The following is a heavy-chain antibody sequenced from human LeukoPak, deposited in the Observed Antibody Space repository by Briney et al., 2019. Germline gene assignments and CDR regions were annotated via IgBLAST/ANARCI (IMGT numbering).Heavy chain of an antibody. CDR1: GYTITSKY. V-gene: IGHV1-46*01. CDR2: INPSGGST. Sequence: ASVKVSCKASGYTITSKYIHWVRQAPGQGLEWMGVINPSGGSTSYAQKFQARVTMTRDMSTSTVYMELSSLRSEDTAVYYCARDPKDDTSGYYYFDYWGQGTRVTVSS. CDR3: ARDPKDDTSGYYYFDY. D-gene: IGHD3-22*01. J-gene: IGHJ4*02.